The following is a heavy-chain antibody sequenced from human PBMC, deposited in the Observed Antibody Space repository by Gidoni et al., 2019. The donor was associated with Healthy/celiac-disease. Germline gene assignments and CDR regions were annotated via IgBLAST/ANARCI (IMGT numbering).Heavy chain of an antibody. CDR1: GVTFSSYD. CDR3: AKDLFFGSYHY. V-gene: IGHV3-23*01. J-gene: IGHJ4*02. D-gene: IGHD1-26*01. Sequence: ELQLLESGGGVVRPGGSLRLPCAASGVTFSSYDMRWVRQAPGTGLDWVSAISGSGGSTYYADSVKGRFTISRDNSKNTLYLQMNSLRAEDTAVYYCAKDLFFGSYHYWGQGTLVTVSS. CDR2: ISGSGGST.